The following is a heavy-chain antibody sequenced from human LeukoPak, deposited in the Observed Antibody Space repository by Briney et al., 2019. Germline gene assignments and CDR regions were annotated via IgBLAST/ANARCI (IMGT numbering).Heavy chain of an antibody. V-gene: IGHV4-34*01. D-gene: IGHD3-22*01. J-gene: IGHJ4*02. CDR3: ARLGVYYDSSNFDY. Sequence: PSETLSLTCAVHSGSFSGYYWNWIRQPPGKGLEWIGEINQSGSTKYNPSLESRVTISVDTSKNQFSLKLSSVTAADTAVYYCARLGVYYDSSNFDYWGQGTLVTVSS. CDR2: INQSGST. CDR1: SGSFSGYY.